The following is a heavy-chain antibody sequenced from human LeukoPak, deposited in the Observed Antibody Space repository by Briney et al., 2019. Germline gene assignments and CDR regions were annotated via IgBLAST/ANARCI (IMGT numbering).Heavy chain of an antibody. V-gene: IGHV3-23*01. CDR3: ARASSSGWPEFDY. Sequence: PGGSLRLSCTASGFTFSNYAMSWVRQAPGKGLEWVSGISGSGDSTYYADSVKGRFTISRDNSKNTLYLQMNSLRVEDTAVYYCARASSSGWPEFDYWGQGTLVTVSS. CDR2: ISGSGDST. D-gene: IGHD6-19*01. J-gene: IGHJ4*02. CDR1: GFTFSNYA.